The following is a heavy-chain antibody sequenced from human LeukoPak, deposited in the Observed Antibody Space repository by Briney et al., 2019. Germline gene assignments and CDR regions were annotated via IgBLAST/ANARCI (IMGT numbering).Heavy chain of an antibody. V-gene: IGHV3-30*18. CDR1: GFTFRSYA. J-gene: IGHJ4*02. D-gene: IGHD3-22*01. Sequence: GGSLRLSCAASGFTFRSYAMSWVRQAPGKGLEWVAVISYDGSNKYYADSVKGRFTISRDNSKNTLYLQMNSLRAEDTAVYYCAKDQVYTYYYDSSGSVSLDYWGQGTLVTVSS. CDR3: AKDQVYTYYYDSSGSVSLDY. CDR2: ISYDGSNK.